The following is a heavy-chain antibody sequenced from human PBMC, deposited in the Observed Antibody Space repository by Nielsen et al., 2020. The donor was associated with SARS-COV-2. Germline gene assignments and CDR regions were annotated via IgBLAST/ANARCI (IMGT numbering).Heavy chain of an antibody. CDR3: AREKRIMLTFGGVHSFDY. Sequence: SETLSLTCAVYDGSFSGHYWTWIRQPPGKGLEWIGEINHSGSTNYNPSLQSRVTISLDTTKNQFSLKLSSVTAADTAVYYCAREKRIMLTFGGVHSFDYWGQGTLVTVSS. V-gene: IGHV4-34*01. CDR2: INHSGST. CDR1: DGSFSGHY. D-gene: IGHD3-16*01. J-gene: IGHJ4*02.